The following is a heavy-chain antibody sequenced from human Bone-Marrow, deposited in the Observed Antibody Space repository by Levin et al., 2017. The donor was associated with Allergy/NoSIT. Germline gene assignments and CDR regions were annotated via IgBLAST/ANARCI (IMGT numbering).Heavy chain of an antibody. CDR2: ISSSSSYI. CDR3: ASRLSTTGGLDV. V-gene: IGHV3-21*01. J-gene: IGHJ6*02. CDR1: GPDITDSS. Sequence: LSLTCSVSGPDITDSSWNWVRQAPGKGLEWVSSISSSSSYINYADSVKGRFTISRDNAKKSQYLQINSLRAEDTALYYCASRLSTTGGLDVWGRGTTVTVSS. D-gene: IGHD1-1*01.